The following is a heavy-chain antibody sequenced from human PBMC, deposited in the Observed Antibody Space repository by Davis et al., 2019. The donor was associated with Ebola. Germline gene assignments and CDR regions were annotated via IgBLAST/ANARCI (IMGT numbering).Heavy chain of an antibody. CDR1: GFTFSGYA. CDR3: TRRRTDDSSGYYDY. Sequence: GGSLRLSCAASGFTFSGYAMHWVRQASGKGLEWVGRIRSKANTYATAYGASVKGRFTISRDDSKNTAYLQMNSLNTEDTAVYFCTRRRTDDSSGYYDYWGLGTLVTVSS. CDR2: IRSKANTYAT. V-gene: IGHV3-73*01. D-gene: IGHD3-22*01. J-gene: IGHJ4*02.